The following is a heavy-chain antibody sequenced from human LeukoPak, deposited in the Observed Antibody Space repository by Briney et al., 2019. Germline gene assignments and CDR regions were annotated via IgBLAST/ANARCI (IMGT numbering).Heavy chain of an antibody. CDR1: GYIFTSYW. CDR3: ARHARAYDYSNYYYYYYMDV. Sequence: LQISCKGSGYIFTSYWIGWVRQMPGKGLEWMGIIYPGDSDTRYSPSLQGQVTISADKSISTPCLKWSNRKASHTAMYYCARHARAYDYSNYYYYYYMDVWGKGTTVTVSS. J-gene: IGHJ6*03. V-gene: IGHV5-51*01. D-gene: IGHD4-11*01. CDR2: IYPGDSDT.